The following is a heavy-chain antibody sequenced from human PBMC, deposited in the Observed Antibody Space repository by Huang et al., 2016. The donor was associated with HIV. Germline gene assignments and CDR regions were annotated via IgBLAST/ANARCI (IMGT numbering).Heavy chain of an antibody. J-gene: IGHJ4*02. CDR2: NNPIDGST. Sequence: QVQLVQSGAEVKKPGASVKVSCKASGYAFTSYYMHWVRQAPGQGLEWMGINNPIDGSTSYAQKFQGRVTTTRDTSTNTVFMELSSLRSEDTAVYYCARDRDFYDSSGYWGFNYFDYWGQGTLVTVSS. D-gene: IGHD3-22*01. V-gene: IGHV1-46*01. CDR3: ARDRDFYDSSGYWGFNYFDY. CDR1: GYAFTSYY.